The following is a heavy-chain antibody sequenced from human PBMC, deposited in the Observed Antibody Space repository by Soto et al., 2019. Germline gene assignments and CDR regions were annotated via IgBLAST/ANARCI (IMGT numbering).Heavy chain of an antibody. Sequence: QVQLVQSGAEVKTPGSSVKVSCKASGGTFSSYAISWVRQAPGQGLEWMGGLIPIFGTANHAQKFQGRVTIIADESTSTVHMELSSLRSDDTAIYYCARGRGYDSTDYYYAYWGQGTL. D-gene: IGHD3-22*01. V-gene: IGHV1-69*01. J-gene: IGHJ4*02. CDR2: LIPIFGTA. CDR1: GGTFSSYA. CDR3: ARGRGYDSTDYYYAY.